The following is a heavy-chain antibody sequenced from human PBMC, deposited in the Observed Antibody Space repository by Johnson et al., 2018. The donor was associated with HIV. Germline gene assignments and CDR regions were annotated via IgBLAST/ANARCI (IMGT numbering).Heavy chain of an antibody. CDR2: ISSSGSSR. V-gene: IGHV3-11*04. CDR3: ARDRGTMIVVGSAFDI. CDR1: GFTFSDYY. Sequence: QVQLVESGGGLVKPGGSLRLSCAASGFTFSDYYMSWIRQAPGKGLEWVSYISSSGSSRYYADSVKGRFTVSRDRSKRALYLQMTSLRAEDTAVYYCARDRGTMIVVGSAFDIWGQGTRVTVSS. D-gene: IGHD3-22*01. J-gene: IGHJ3*02.